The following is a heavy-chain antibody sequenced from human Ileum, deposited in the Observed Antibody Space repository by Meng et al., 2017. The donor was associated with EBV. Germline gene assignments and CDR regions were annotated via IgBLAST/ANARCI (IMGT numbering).Heavy chain of an antibody. D-gene: IGHD3-22*01. V-gene: IGHV4-4*02. CDR2: IHHTEST. CDR3: ARDSSSSAYSPFDY. J-gene: IGHJ4*02. Sequence: PLQWLRPGMGKPSGPHPPPSVASVGPHSRSNWWSWARQAPGKGLEWIGEIHHTESTNYNPSLKSRVTISVDKSKNQFSLKLSSVTAADTAVYYCARDSSSSAYSPFDYWGQGTLVTVSS. CDR1: VGPHSRSNW.